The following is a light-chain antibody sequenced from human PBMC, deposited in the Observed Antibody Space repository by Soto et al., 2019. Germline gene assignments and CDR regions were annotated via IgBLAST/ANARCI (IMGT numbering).Light chain of an antibody. CDR1: QGISSY. Sequence: IQLTQSPSSLSASVGDRVTITCRASQGISSYLAWYQQKPGKAPKLLIYAASTLQSGVPSRFSGSGSGTDFTLTSSSLQPEDFATYYCQQLQYFGPGTKVDIK. CDR2: AAS. J-gene: IGKJ3*01. V-gene: IGKV1-9*01. CDR3: QQLQY.